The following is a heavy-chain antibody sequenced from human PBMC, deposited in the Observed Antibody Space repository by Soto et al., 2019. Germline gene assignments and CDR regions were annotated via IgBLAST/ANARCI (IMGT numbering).Heavy chain of an antibody. D-gene: IGHD2-15*01. J-gene: IGHJ4*02. CDR2: ISDSSSKT. Sequence: EVQLLESGGAVTQPGGSLRLSCEASGFTFSNYAMNWVRQAPGKGLEWVSSISDSSSKTYYADSVKGRFTISRDNYKNPLLLQVNTLRADDTAVYFCARGYVGSWSHFDYWGQGTQVIVSS. CDR3: ARGYVGSWSHFDY. CDR1: GFTFSNYA. V-gene: IGHV3-23*01.